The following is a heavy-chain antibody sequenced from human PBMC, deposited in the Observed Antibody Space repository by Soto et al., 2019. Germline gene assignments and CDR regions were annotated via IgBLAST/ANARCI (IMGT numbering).Heavy chain of an antibody. CDR2: INPNSGGT. D-gene: IGHD3-16*02. Sequence: ASVKVSCKASGYTFTGYYMHWLRQAPGQGLEWMGWINPNSGGTNYAQKFQGWVTMTRDTSISTAYMELSRLRSDDTAVYYCARGGYDYIWGSYRHDAFDIWGQGTMVTVSS. CDR3: ARGGYDYIWGSYRHDAFDI. J-gene: IGHJ3*02. V-gene: IGHV1-2*04. CDR1: GYTFTGYY.